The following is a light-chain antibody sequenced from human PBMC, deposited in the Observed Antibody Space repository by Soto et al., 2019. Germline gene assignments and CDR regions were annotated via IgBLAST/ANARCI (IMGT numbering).Light chain of an antibody. J-gene: IGKJ1*01. CDR2: KAS. CDR3: QQYKSWT. V-gene: IGKV1-5*03. Sequence: DIQTTQSPSTLSASVGDRVTITCRASQSISSWLAWYQQKPGKAPKLLIYKASSLESGVPSRFSGSGSGTEFTLTISSLQPDDFATYYCQQYKSWTFGQGTKVDIK. CDR1: QSISSW.